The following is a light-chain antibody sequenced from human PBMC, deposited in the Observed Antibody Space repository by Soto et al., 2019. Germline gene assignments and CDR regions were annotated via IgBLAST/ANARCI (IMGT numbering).Light chain of an antibody. CDR2: DAS. CDR1: QDISNY. CDR3: QQYDNLPF. V-gene: IGKV1-33*01. Sequence: DIQMTQSPSSLSASVGDRVTITCQASQDISNYLNWYQQKPGKAPKLLIYDASNLETGVPSRFSGSGPGTDFTFTISSLQPEDIATYYCQQYDNLPFFGGGTKVDIK. J-gene: IGKJ4*01.